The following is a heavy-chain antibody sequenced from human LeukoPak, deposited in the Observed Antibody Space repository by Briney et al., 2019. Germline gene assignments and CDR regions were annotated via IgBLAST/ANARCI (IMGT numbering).Heavy chain of an antibody. CDR2: ITGSGGST. CDR1: GFTFSSHA. V-gene: IGHV3-23*01. CDR3: AKLGISDGIDY. Sequence: GGSLRLSCAASGFTFSSHAMTWVRQAPGKGLEWGSSITGSGGSTFYAASVKGRFTISRDNSKNTLYLQMNSLGAEDTAVYYCAKLGISDGIDYWGQGTLVTVSS. D-gene: IGHD1-14*01. J-gene: IGHJ4*02.